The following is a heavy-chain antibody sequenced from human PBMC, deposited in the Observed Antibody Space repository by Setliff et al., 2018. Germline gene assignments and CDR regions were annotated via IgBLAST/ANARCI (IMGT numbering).Heavy chain of an antibody. CDR3: ASYRQDVNY. Sequence: GSLRLSCTASGFTFGDYAMSWVRQPPGKGLEWIGEINHSGSTNYNPSLKSRVTISVDTSKNQFSLKLSSVTAADTAVYYCASYRQDVNYWGQGTLVTVSS. CDR1: GFTFGDYA. V-gene: IGHV4-34*01. D-gene: IGHD4-4*01. J-gene: IGHJ4*02. CDR2: INHSGST.